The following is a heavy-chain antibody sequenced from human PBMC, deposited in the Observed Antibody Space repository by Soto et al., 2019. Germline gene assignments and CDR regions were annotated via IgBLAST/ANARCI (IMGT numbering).Heavy chain of an antibody. Sequence: QVQLVESGGGVVQPGRSLRLSCAASGFTFSSYGMHWVRQAPGKGLEWVAVIWYDGSNKYYADSVKGRITISRDNSNNTLDLQTNCMTAEDTAVSYCARERGESAVGDAFDIWGQGTMVTVSS. V-gene: IGHV3-33*01. CDR2: IWYDGSNK. D-gene: IGHD3-16*01. CDR1: GFTFSSYG. J-gene: IGHJ3*02. CDR3: ARERGESAVGDAFDI.